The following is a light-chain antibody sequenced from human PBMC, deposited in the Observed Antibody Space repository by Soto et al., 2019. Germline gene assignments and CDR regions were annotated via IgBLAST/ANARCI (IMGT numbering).Light chain of an antibody. V-gene: IGKV3-15*01. CDR3: QQHNNWPQT. CDR1: QSVSSN. CDR2: GAS. Sequence: EIVMTQSPATLSVSPGERATLSCTASQSVSSNLAWYQQKPGQAPRLLIYGASTRATGIPARFSGSRSGTEVTLTISSLQSEDFDVYYCQQHNNWPQTFGQGTKLEIK. J-gene: IGKJ2*01.